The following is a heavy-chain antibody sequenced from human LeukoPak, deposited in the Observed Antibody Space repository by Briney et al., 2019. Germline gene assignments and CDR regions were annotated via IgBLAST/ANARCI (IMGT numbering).Heavy chain of an antibody. CDR2: ISYDGSNK. D-gene: IGHD5-18*01. CDR1: GFTFSSYA. V-gene: IGHV3-30*04. J-gene: IGHJ4*02. Sequence: GGSLRLSCAASGFTFSSYAMHWVRQAPGKGLEWVAVISYDGSNKYYADSVKGRFTISRDNSKNTLYLQMNSLRAEDTAVYYCAREFGHPGGYRYQDYWGQGTLVTVSS. CDR3: AREFGHPGGYRYQDY.